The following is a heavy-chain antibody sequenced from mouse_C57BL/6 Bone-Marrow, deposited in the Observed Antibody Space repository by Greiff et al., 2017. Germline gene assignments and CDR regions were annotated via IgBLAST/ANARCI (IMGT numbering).Heavy chain of an antibody. D-gene: IGHD1-1*01. CDR2: INPSNGGT. CDR1: GYTFTSYW. CDR3: ARTLLFSWYFDV. Sequence: QVQLQQPGTELVKPGASVKLSCKASGYTFTSYWMHWVTQRPGQGLEWIGNINPSNGGTNYNEKFKSKATLTVDKSSSTAYMQLSSLTSEDSAVYYCARTLLFSWYFDVWGTGTTVTVSS. J-gene: IGHJ1*03. V-gene: IGHV1-53*01.